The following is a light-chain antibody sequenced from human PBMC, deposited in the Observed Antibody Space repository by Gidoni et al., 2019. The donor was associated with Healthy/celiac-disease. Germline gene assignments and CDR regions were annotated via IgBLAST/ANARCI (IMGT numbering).Light chain of an antibody. CDR1: SSNIGAGYD. Sequence: QSVLTQPPSVSGAPGQRVTISCTGSSSNIGAGYDVHWYQQLPGTAPKLPIYGNSNRPSGVPDRFSGSKSGTSASLAITGLQAEDEADYYCQSYDSSLREVFGTGTKVTVL. J-gene: IGLJ1*01. V-gene: IGLV1-40*01. CDR2: GNS. CDR3: QSYDSSLREV.